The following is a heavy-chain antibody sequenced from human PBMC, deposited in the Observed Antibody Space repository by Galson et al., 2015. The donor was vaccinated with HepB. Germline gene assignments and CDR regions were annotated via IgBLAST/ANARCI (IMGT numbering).Heavy chain of an antibody. CDR3: ARQLEWLSFGYYYMDV. CDR2: IYPGDSDT. V-gene: IGHV5-51*01. CDR1: GYSFTSYW. D-gene: IGHD3-3*01. Sequence: QSGAEVKKPGESLKISCKGSGYSFTSYWIGWVRQMPGKGLEWMGIIYPGDSDTRYSPSFQGQVTISADKSISTAYLQWSSLKASDTAMYYCARQLEWLSFGYYYMDVWGKGTTVTVSS. J-gene: IGHJ6*03.